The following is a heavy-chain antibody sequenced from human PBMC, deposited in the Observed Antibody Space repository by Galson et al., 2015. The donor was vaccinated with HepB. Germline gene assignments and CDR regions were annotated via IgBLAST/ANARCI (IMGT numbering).Heavy chain of an antibody. CDR3: ARDGAAQWLAEMEWFDP. Sequence: SLRLSCAASGFTFSSYAMHWVRQAPGKGLEWVAVISYDGSNKYYADSVKGRFTISRDNSKNTLCLQMNSLRAEDTAVYYCARDGAAQWLAEMEWFDPWGQGTLVTVSS. CDR1: GFTFSSYA. CDR2: ISYDGSNK. D-gene: IGHD6-19*01. J-gene: IGHJ5*02. V-gene: IGHV3-30-3*01.